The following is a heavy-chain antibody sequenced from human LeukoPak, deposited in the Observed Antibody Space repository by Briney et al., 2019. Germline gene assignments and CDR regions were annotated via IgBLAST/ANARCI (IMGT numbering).Heavy chain of an antibody. CDR1: GYTFTSYD. CDR2: MNPNSGNT. D-gene: IGHD6-19*01. V-gene: IGHV1-8*01. J-gene: IGHJ6*03. CDR3: ARDLGGSSGWYWNYYYYYMDV. Sequence: ASVKVSCKASGYTFTSYDINWVPQATGQGLEWMGWMNPNSGNTGYAQKFQGRVTMTRNTSISTAYMELSSLRSEDTAVYYCARDLGGSSGWYWNYYYYYMDVWGKGTTVTVSS.